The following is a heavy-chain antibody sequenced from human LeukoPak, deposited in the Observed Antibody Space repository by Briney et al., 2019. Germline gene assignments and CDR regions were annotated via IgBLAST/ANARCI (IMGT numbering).Heavy chain of an antibody. CDR1: GYTFTTYA. V-gene: IGHV7-4-1*02. J-gene: IGHJ4*02. D-gene: IGHD3-9*01. CDR2: INTHTGRP. Sequence: GASVKVSCKASGYTFTTYALTWVRQAPGQGLEWMGWINTHTGRPSYAQDFTGRFVFSLDSSVSTAYLQISRLQTGGTAVYYCARLYSDLLTGPGYWGQGTLLTVSS. CDR3: ARLYSDLLTGPGY.